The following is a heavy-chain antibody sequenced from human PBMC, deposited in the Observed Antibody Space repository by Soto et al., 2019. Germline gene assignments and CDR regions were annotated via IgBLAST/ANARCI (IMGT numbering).Heavy chain of an antibody. CDR2: ISYDGSNK. CDR3: AKDLLTYSSSFSPPWFDP. J-gene: IGHJ5*02. CDR1: GFTFSSYG. Sequence: GGSLRLSCAASGFTFSSYGMHWVRQAPGKGLEWVAVISYDGSNKYYADSVKGRFTISRDNSKNTLYLQMNSLRAEDTAVYYCAKDLLTYSSSFSPPWFDPWGQGTLVTGLL. D-gene: IGHD6-13*01. V-gene: IGHV3-30*18.